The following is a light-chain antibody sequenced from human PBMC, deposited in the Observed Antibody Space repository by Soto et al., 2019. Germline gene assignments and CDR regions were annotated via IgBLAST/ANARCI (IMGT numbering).Light chain of an antibody. Sequence: QSVLTQPPSVSAAPGQTVTISCSGSSSNIGHNYVCSYQQLPGTAPKLLIYDNNKRPSGIPDRFSGSKSGTSATLGITGLQTGDEADYYCGTWDSRLSVGVFGGGTKLTVL. CDR1: SSNIGHNY. CDR2: DNN. J-gene: IGLJ2*01. CDR3: GTWDSRLSVGV. V-gene: IGLV1-51*01.